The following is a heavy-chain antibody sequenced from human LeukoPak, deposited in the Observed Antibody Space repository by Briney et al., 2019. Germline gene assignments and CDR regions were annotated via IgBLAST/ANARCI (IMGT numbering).Heavy chain of an antibody. D-gene: IGHD1-14*01. CDR2: IRYDGNNK. CDR1: GFTFSSYW. CDR3: VKDNPLDY. V-gene: IGHV3-30*02. J-gene: IGHJ4*02. Sequence: PGGSLRLSCEASGFTFSSYWMHWVRQAPGKGLEWVAFIRYDGNNKLYADSMKGRFTISRDNSKNTLYLHINSLRAEDTAVYYCVKDNPLDYWGQGTLVIVSS.